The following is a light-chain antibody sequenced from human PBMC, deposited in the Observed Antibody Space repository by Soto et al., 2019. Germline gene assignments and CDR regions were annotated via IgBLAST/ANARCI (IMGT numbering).Light chain of an antibody. J-gene: IGLJ1*01. CDR3: SSYTGGNPSYV. CDR1: SSDVGGYDY. V-gene: IGLV2-8*01. CDR2: EVT. Sequence: QSVLTQPPSASGSPGQSVTISCTGTSSDVGGYDYVSWYQQHPGKAPKLMIYEVTIRPSGVSDRFSGSKSGNTASLTVSGLQAEDEADYYCSSYTGGNPSYVFGTGTQVNVL.